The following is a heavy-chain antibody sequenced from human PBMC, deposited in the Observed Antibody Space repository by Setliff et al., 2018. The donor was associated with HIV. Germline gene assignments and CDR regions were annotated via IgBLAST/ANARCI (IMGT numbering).Heavy chain of an antibody. CDR3: ARDVSWRVRTYIDY. J-gene: IGHJ4*02. V-gene: IGHV3-11*06. D-gene: IGHD3-3*01. Sequence: PGGSLRLSCAASGFTFSDYYMSWIRQAPGKGLEWVSYISYRSTYTNYADSVKGRFTISRDNAKNSLYLQMNSLTAEDTAVYYCARDVSWRVRTYIDYWGQGALVTVSS. CDR2: ISYRSTYT. CDR1: GFTFSDYY.